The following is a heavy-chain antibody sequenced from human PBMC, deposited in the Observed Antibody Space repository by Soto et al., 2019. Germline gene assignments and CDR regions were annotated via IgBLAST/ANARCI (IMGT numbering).Heavy chain of an antibody. D-gene: IGHD3-3*01. CDR3: AKSFGTLTVRTFDY. CDR2: VTGSGGFA. CDR1: GFTFNNYV. J-gene: IGHJ4*02. Sequence: GGSLRLSCAASGFTFNNYVMGWIRRAPGKRLEWLSAVTGSGGFAIYSDSVRGRFFISRDNSKNTLYLQMNSLRVDDTAVYYCAKSFGTLTVRTFDYWGQGILVTV. V-gene: IGHV3-23*01.